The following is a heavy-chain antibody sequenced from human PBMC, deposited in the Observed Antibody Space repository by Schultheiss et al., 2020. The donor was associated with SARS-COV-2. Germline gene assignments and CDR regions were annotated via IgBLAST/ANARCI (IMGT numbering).Heavy chain of an antibody. CDR2: ISYDGSNK. V-gene: IGHV3-30*01. CDR1: GFTFSSYA. D-gene: IGHD1-26*01. J-gene: IGHJ6*02. Sequence: GGSLRLSCAASGFTFSSYAKHWVRQAPGKGLEWVAVISYDGSNKYYADSVKGRFTISRDNSKNTLYLQMNSLRAEDTAVYYCARERHFLGHGGRKAFYYYYGMDVWGQGTTVTVSS. CDR3: ARERHFLGHGGRKAFYYYYGMDV.